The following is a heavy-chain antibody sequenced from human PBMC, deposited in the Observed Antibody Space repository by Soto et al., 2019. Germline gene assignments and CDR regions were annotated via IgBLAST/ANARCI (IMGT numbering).Heavy chain of an antibody. J-gene: IGHJ4*02. CDR3: ARPYRHGYKNAFKI. V-gene: IGHV5-51*01. CDR2: IYPDDSDT. Sequence: GESLKISCKASGYSFRNYWIAWVRQMPGKGLEYVGHIYPDDSDTRYNPSFQGQVTISADTSLSTAFLEWSSLEASDTAIYFCARPYRHGYKNAFKIWGQGTLVTVSS. D-gene: IGHD2-2*02. CDR1: GYSFRNYW.